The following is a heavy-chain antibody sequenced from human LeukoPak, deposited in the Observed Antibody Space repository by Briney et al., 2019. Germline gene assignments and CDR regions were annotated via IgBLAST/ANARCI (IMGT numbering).Heavy chain of an antibody. V-gene: IGHV4-30-2*01. Sequence: PSETLSLTCAVSGGSISSGGYSWSWIRQPPGKGLEWIGYIYHSGSTYYNPSLKSRVTISVDTSKNQLSLKLSSVTTADTAVYYCARDPTDAFDIWGQGTMVTVSS. CDR1: GGSISSGGYS. J-gene: IGHJ3*02. CDR2: IYHSGST. CDR3: ARDPTDAFDI.